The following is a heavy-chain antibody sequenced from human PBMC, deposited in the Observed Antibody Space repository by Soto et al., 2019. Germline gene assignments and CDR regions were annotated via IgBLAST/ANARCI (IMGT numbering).Heavy chain of an antibody. Sequence: VSGPTLVNPTETLTLTCTVSGFSLSNARMGVSWIRQPPGKALEWLAHIFSNDEKSYSTSLKSRLTISKDTSKSQVVLTMTNMDPVDTATYYCARLFSGYDIASVNWFDPWGQGTLVTVSS. CDR1: GFSLSNARMG. V-gene: IGHV2-26*01. CDR2: IFSNDEK. J-gene: IGHJ5*02. D-gene: IGHD5-12*01. CDR3: ARLFSGYDIASVNWFDP.